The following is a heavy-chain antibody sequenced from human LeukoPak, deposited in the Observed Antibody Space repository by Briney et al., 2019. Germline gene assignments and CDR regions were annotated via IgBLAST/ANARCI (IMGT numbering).Heavy chain of an antibody. CDR1: RFTFTSHW. J-gene: IGHJ5*02. D-gene: IGHD2-8*01. CDR2: IKLDGSEK. V-gene: IGHV3-7*04. Sequence: PGGSLRLSCVASRFTFTSHWMNWVRQVPGKGLEWVANIKLDGSEKNYVDSVKGRFTIPRDNDKNSLHLQMNSLRAEDTAVYYCARGLSNGDSRYNWFGPWGQGTLVTVSS. CDR3: ARGLSNGDSRYNWFGP.